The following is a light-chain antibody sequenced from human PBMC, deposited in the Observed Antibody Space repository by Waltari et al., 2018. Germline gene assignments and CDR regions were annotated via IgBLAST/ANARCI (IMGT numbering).Light chain of an antibody. CDR3: QQYNRWPPIT. CDR2: DAS. J-gene: IGKJ5*01. V-gene: IGKV3-15*01. CDR1: QSIATN. Sequence: EVVMTQSPATLSVSPGERASLSCRASQSIATNLAWYQQKLGQPPRLLVYDASTRAPSIPARFKGSGSGTEFTLTISSLQSEDSAVYYCQQYNRWPPITFGQGTRLEI.